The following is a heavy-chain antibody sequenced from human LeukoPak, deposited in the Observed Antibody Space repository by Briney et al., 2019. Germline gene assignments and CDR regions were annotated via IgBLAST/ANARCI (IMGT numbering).Heavy chain of an antibody. CDR2: INPKSGGT. CDR3: ARIAIGGGEWHFDS. D-gene: IGHD3-16*01. Sequence: ASVKVSCKASGDSFTDYYMRWVRQAPGQGLEWMGWINPKSGGTNYAQTFQGRVTMTRDTSIRTAYMELSRLRGDDTAVYYCARIAIGGGEWHFDSWGQGTLVTVSS. CDR1: GDSFTDYY. V-gene: IGHV1-2*02. J-gene: IGHJ4*02.